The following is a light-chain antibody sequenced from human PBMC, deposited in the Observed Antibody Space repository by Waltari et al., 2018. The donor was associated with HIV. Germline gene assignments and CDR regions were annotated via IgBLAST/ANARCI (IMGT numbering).Light chain of an antibody. CDR3: NSRDSSGNSVV. V-gene: IGLV3-19*01. Sequence: SSELTQDPAVSVAFGQTVRITCQGDSLRSYYANWYQQKPGQAPVLVIYGKNNRPSGIPDRFSGSSSGNTASLTITGAQAEDEADYYCNSRDSSGNSVVFGGGTKLTVL. J-gene: IGLJ2*01. CDR1: SLRSYY. CDR2: GKN.